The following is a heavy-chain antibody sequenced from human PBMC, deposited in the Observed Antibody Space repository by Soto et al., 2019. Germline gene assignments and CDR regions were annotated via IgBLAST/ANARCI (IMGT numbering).Heavy chain of an antibody. D-gene: IGHD6-6*01. CDR3: VRAARRLGHFDY. CDR2: INPNSGGT. J-gene: IGHJ4*02. CDR1: GYTFTGYY. V-gene: IGHV1-2*02. Sequence: ASVKVSCKASGYTFTGYYMHWVRQAPGQGLEWMGWINPNSGGTNYAQKFQGRVTMTRDTSISTAYMELSRLRSDDTAVYYCVRAARRLGHFDYWGQGTLVTVSS.